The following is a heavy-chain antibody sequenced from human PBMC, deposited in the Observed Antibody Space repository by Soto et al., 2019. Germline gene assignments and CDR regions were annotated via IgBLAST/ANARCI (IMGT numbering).Heavy chain of an antibody. CDR3: ARDSSYCSSTNCYQDY. D-gene: IGHD2-2*01. CDR2: INPNSGGT. Sequence: ASVKVSCKASGYTFTGYYMLWVRQAPGQGLEWMGWINPNSGGTNYAQKFQGRVTMTRDTSISTAYMELSRLRSDDTAVYYCARDSSYCSSTNCYQDYWGQGTLVTVSS. J-gene: IGHJ4*02. CDR1: GYTFTGYY. V-gene: IGHV1-2*02.